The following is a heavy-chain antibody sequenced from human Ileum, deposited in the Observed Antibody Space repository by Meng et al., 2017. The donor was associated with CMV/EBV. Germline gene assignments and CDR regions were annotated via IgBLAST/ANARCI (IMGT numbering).Heavy chain of an antibody. J-gene: IGHJ4*02. Sequence: MQLVESGGGVVQAGESLRLSCAASGFIFSNYNIHWVRQAPGKGLEWEASIHYDGSIKYYIDSVRGRFTISRDNSKNTVSLQMNSLKVEDTAMYYCGSIPDYFNYWGQGALVTVSS. D-gene: IGHD2-21*01. CDR1: GFIFSNYN. CDR3: GSIPDYFNY. V-gene: IGHV3-30*02. CDR2: IHYDGSIK.